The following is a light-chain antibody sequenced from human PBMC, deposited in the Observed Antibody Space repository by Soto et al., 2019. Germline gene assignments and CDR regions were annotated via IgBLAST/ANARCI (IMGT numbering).Light chain of an antibody. Sequence: DIVLTQSPATLSLSPGERATLSCRASQSVSRRYLAWYQQKPGQAPRLLIYGASSRATGIPARFSGSGSGTDFTLTISRLEPEDFAVYYCQRYGSSPRTFGQGTRLEIK. CDR3: QRYGSSPRT. CDR2: GAS. V-gene: IGKV3-20*01. CDR1: QSVSRRY. J-gene: IGKJ5*01.